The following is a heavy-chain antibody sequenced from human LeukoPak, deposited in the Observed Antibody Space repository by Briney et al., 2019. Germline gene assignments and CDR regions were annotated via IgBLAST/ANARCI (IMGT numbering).Heavy chain of an antibody. Sequence: GGSLRLSCAASGFTFSNYNMNWVRQAPGKGLEWLSSISSSSSYIYYADSVKGRFTISRDNAKNSLSLQMNSLRAEDTAVCYCARMAGYCSGGSYCSFAFDIWGQGTMVTVSS. V-gene: IGHV3-21*01. CDR2: ISSSSSYI. CDR3: ARMAGYCSGGSYCSFAFDI. D-gene: IGHD2-15*01. CDR1: GFTFSNYN. J-gene: IGHJ3*02.